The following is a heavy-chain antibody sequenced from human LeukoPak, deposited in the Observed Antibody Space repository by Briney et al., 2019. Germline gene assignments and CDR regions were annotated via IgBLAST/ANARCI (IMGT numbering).Heavy chain of an antibody. D-gene: IGHD3-22*01. V-gene: IGHV3-11*04. CDR1: GFTFSDYY. Sequence: GGSPRLSCAASGFTFSDYYMSWIRQAPGKGLEWVSYISSSGSTIYYADSVKGRFTISRDNAKNSLYLQMNSLRAEDTAVYYCARPPPYYYDSSGFDAFDIWGQGTMVTVSS. J-gene: IGHJ3*02. CDR2: ISSSGSTI. CDR3: ARPPPYYYDSSGFDAFDI.